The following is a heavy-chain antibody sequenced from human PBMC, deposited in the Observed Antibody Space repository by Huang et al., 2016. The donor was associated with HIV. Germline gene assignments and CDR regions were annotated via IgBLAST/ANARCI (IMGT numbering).Heavy chain of an antibody. CDR1: GGSIRSHH. D-gene: IGHD3-9*01. V-gene: IGHV4-59*11. CDR3: ARATSYFYDSDGYYFDY. CDR2: IYYSGST. J-gene: IGHJ4*02. Sequence: QVQLRESGPGLVKPSETLSLLCIVSGGSIRSHHWSWMRQSPGKGLEWIGHIYYSGSTNDNPALESQLTISLDTSKNEFSLKLSSVTAADTAIYYCARATSYFYDSDGYYFDYWGQGTLVTVSS.